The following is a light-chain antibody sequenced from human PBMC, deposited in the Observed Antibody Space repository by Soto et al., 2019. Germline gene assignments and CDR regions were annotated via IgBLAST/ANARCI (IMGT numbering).Light chain of an antibody. V-gene: IGLV2-14*01. J-gene: IGLJ3*02. CDR2: DVI. CDR1: RSDVGAYNY. CDR3: TSYTSSVTLV. Sequence: QSVLTQPASVSGSPGQSITISCTGTRSDVGAYNYVSWYQQHPGKVPKLIIYDVINRPSGVSSRFSGSKSVNTASLTISGLQAEDEADYYCTSYTSSVTLVFGGGTKLTVL.